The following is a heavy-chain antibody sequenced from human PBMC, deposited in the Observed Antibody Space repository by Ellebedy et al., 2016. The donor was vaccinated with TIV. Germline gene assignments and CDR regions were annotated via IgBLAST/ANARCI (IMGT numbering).Heavy chain of an antibody. D-gene: IGHD6-13*01. CDR1: GFTFSSYT. V-gene: IGHV3-23*01. CDR2: ISGSGGST. CDR3: AKGITAAVVEGSLFDP. J-gene: IGHJ5*02. Sequence: GGSLRLXXAASGFTFSSYTMRWVRQAPGKGLEWVSDISGSGGSTYYADSVKGRFTISRDNSKNTLYLQMNSLRVEDTAVYYCAKGITAAVVEGSLFDPWGQGTLATVSS.